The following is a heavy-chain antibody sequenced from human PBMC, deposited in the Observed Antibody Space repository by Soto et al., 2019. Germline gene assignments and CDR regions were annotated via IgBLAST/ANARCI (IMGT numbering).Heavy chain of an antibody. Sequence: SETLSLTCTVSGGSISSSSYYWGWIRQPPGKGLEWIGSIYYSGSTYYNPSLKSRVTISVDTSKNQFSLKLSSVTAADTAVYYCARRVIQQWLVAYFDYWGQGTLVTVSS. CDR2: IYYSGST. V-gene: IGHV4-39*01. CDR3: ARRVIQQWLVAYFDY. D-gene: IGHD6-19*01. J-gene: IGHJ4*02. CDR1: GGSISSSSYY.